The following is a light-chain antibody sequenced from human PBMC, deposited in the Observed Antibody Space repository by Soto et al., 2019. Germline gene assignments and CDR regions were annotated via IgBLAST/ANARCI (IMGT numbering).Light chain of an antibody. J-gene: IGKJ4*01. CDR3: QQRSNWPLT. CDR1: QSVSSY. CDR2: DAS. Sequence: EIVLTQSPATLSLSPGERATLSCRASQSVSSYLAWYQQKPGQAPRLLIYDASNRATGIPARFSGSGSGTAFTLTISSLAPEDFAVYYWQQRSNWPLTFGGGTKVEIK. V-gene: IGKV3-11*01.